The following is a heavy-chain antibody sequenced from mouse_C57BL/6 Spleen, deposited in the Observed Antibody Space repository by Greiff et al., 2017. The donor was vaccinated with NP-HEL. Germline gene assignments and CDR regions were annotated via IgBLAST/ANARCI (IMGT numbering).Heavy chain of an antibody. V-gene: IGHV1-52*01. CDR1: GYTFTSYW. J-gene: IGHJ1*03. CDR2: IDPSDSET. D-gene: IGHD1-3*01. Sequence: VKLQQPGAELVRPGSSVKLSCKASGYTFTSYWMHWVKQRPIQGLEWIGNIDPSDSETHYNQKFKDKATLTVDKSSSTAYMQLSSLTSEDSAVYYCARLSSFWYFDVWGTGTTVTVSS. CDR3: ARLSSFWYFDV.